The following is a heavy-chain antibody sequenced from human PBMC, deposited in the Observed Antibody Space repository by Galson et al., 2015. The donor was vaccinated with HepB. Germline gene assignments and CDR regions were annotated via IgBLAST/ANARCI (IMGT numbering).Heavy chain of an antibody. J-gene: IGHJ3*02. CDR1: GGTFSSYA. Sequence: SVKVSCKASGGTFSSYAISWVRQAPGQGLEWMGGIIPIFGTANYAQKFQGRVTITADGSTSTAYMELSSLRSEDTAVYYCARAKTTIIAAAGSGGAFDIWGQGTMVTVSS. V-gene: IGHV1-69*13. CDR2: IIPIFGTA. D-gene: IGHD6-13*01. CDR3: ARAKTTIIAAAGSGGAFDI.